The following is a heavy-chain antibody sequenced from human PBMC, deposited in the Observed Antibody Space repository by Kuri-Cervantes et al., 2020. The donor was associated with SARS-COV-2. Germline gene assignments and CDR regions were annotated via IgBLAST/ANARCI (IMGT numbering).Heavy chain of an antibody. CDR3: VRGGDHWNFDY. Sequence: GGSMRLSCPASRFTFSGHWIHWVRQAPGKGLVWVSSINPDGSYTNNADSVKGRCTLPRDDSKKMLFLQMNSLRAEDRAVYYCVRGGDHWNFDYWGQGTLVTVSS. CDR2: INPDGSYT. V-gene: IGHV3-74*01. D-gene: IGHD1-1*01. J-gene: IGHJ4*02. CDR1: RFTFSGHW.